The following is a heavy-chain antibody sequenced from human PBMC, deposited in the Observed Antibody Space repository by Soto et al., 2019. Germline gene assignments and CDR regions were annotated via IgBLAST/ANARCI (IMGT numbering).Heavy chain of an antibody. CDR3: ARGGRIFGVVSGATWFDP. V-gene: IGHV4-34*01. D-gene: IGHD3-3*02. J-gene: IGHJ5*02. CDR2: INHSGST. Sequence: SETLSLTCTVSGGSISSYYWRWIRQPPGKGLEWIGEINHSGSTNYNPSLKSRVTISVDTSKNQFSLKLSSVTAADTAVYYCARGGRIFGVVSGATWFDPWGQGTLVTVSS. CDR1: GGSISSYY.